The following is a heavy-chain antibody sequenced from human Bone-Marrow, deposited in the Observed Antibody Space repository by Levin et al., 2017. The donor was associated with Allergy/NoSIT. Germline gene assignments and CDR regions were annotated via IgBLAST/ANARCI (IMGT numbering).Heavy chain of an antibody. CDR1: GYIFTRHY. CDR3: ARTTLVIVPSDYFYYRGMDV. V-gene: IGHV1-46*04. Sequence: ASVKVSCKASGYIFTRHYIHWVRQAPGQGLEWMGIINPSDGTTSTAYSQRLQGRVSVTRDTSTSTVYMELSSLRSEDTAVYFCARTTLVIVPSDYFYYRGMDVWGQGTTVTVSS. D-gene: IGHD2/OR15-2a*01. CDR2: INPSDGTT. J-gene: IGHJ6*02.